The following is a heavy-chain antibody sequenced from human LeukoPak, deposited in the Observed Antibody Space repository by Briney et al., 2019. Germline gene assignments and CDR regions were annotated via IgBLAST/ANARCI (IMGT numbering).Heavy chain of an antibody. J-gene: IGHJ5*02. CDR2: IYYSGST. CDR1: GGSISSSSYY. V-gene: IGHV4-39*07. D-gene: IGHD2-21*02. CDR3: ATVVVTAPGMDWFDP. Sequence: SETLSLTCTVSGGSISSSSYYWGWIRQPPGKGLEWIGSIYYSGSTYYNPSLKSRVTISVDTSKNQFSLKLSSVTAADTAVYYCATVVVTAPGMDWFDPWGQGTLVTVSS.